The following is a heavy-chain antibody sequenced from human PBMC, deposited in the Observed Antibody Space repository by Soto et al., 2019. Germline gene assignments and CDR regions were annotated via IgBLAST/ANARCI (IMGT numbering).Heavy chain of an antibody. V-gene: IGHV3-30*03. D-gene: IGHD3-10*01. CDR1: GFTFSSYG. J-gene: IGHJ5*02. Sequence: GGSLRLSCAVSGFTFSSYGMHLVRQAPGKGLEWVAVISYDGSNKYYADSVKGRFTISRDNSKNTLYLQMNSLRAEDTAVYYCVVLWFGEDNWFDPWGQGTLVTVSS. CDR2: ISYDGSNK. CDR3: VVLWFGEDNWFDP.